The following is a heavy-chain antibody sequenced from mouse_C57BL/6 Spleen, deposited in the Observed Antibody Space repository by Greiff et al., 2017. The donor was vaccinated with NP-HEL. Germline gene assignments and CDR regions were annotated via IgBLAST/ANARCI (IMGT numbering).Heavy chain of an antibody. J-gene: IGHJ4*01. D-gene: IGHD2-1*01. V-gene: IGHV5-9-1*02. Sequence: EVQGVESGEGLVKPGGSLKLSCAASGFTFSSYAMSWVRQTPEKRLEWVAYISSGGDYIYYADTVKGRFTISRDNARNTLYLQMSSLKSEDTAMYYCTRDPYYGNRHYYAMDYWGQGTSVTVSS. CDR2: ISSGGDYI. CDR3: TRDPYYGNRHYYAMDY. CDR1: GFTFSSYA.